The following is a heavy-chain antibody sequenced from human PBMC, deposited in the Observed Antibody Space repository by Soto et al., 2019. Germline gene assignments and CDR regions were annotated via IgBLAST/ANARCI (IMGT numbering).Heavy chain of an antibody. D-gene: IGHD3-3*01. CDR1: GYIFTDYY. CDR3: ARDKVLRFSSYYYGMDV. Sequence: ASVKVSCKASGYIFTDYYMHWVRQAPGQRLEWMGWINAGNGNTKYSQKFQGRVTITRDTSASTAYMELSSLRSEDTAVYYCARDKVLRFSSYYYGMDVWGQGTTVTVSS. CDR2: INAGNGNT. J-gene: IGHJ6*02. V-gene: IGHV1-3*01.